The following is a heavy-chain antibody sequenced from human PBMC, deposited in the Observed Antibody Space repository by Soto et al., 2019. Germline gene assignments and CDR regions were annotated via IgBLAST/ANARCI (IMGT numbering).Heavy chain of an antibody. Sequence: SETLSLTCTVSGGSISSSSYYWGRIRQPPGKGLEWTGSIYYSGSTYYNPSLKSRVTISVDTSKNQFSLKLSSVTAADTAVYYCARLGKGSSGTGGYYYMDVWGKGTTVTVSS. CDR2: IYYSGST. CDR3: ARLGKGSSGTGGYYYMDV. V-gene: IGHV4-39*01. CDR1: GGSISSSSYY. J-gene: IGHJ6*03. D-gene: IGHD6-19*01.